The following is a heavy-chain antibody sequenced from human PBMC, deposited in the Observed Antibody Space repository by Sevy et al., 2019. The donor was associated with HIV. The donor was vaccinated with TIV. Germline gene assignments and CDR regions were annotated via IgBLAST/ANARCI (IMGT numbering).Heavy chain of an antibody. CDR1: GYAFSNYG. D-gene: IGHD2-21*02. CDR3: ARERRKYGDGGFDY. J-gene: IGHJ4*02. CDR2: ISGFNGNK. V-gene: IGHV1-18*01. Sequence: ASVKVSCKTSGYAFSNYGIVWVRQAPGQGLEWLGWISGFNGNKHYAEKFQDRVSMTIETATETFYMDLRSLTSDDTGVYYCARERRKYGDGGFDYWGQGTLVTVSS.